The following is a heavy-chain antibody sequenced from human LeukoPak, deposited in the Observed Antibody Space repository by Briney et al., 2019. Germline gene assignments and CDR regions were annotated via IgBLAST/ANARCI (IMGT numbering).Heavy chain of an antibody. CDR2: ISYYGDYK. CDR3: AGDWQWLVKSGNIDY. Sequence: GGSLRLSCAASGFTLSSYGMYWVRQAPGKGLEWVGVISYYGDYKYYADSVKGRFSISRDNSKNTLYLQMNSLRTEDTAVYYCAGDWQWLVKSGNIDYWGQGTLVTVSS. D-gene: IGHD6-19*01. CDR1: GFTLSSYG. J-gene: IGHJ4*02. V-gene: IGHV3-30*03.